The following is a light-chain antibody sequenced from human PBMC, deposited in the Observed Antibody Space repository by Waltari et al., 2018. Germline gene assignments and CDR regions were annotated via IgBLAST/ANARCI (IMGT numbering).Light chain of an antibody. CDR3: SSYTRTTTLWV. CDR1: SSDVGAYNR. Sequence: SALTQPASVSGSPGQSITISCTGPSSDVGAYNRGSWYHQHPGKAPKLIIFVVSKRPSGVSNRFSGSKSGDTASLSISGLQAEDEADYYCSSYTRTTTLWVFGGGTKLTVL. V-gene: IGLV2-14*03. J-gene: IGLJ3*02. CDR2: VVS.